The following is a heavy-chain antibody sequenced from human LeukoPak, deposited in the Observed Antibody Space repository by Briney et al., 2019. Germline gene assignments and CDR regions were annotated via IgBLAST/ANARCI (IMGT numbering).Heavy chain of an antibody. J-gene: IGHJ2*01. CDR1: GYSFTSYW. Sequence: TGASLKISCKGSGYSFTSYWIGWVRHLPGKGLEWMGIVYPGDSATRYSPSFQGQVTISADKSISTAYLQWSSLKASDTAMYYCVRCSGIAAASQNYWYFDLWGRGALVSVSS. V-gene: IGHV5-51*01. CDR2: VYPGDSAT. CDR3: VRCSGIAAASQNYWYFDL. D-gene: IGHD6-13*01.